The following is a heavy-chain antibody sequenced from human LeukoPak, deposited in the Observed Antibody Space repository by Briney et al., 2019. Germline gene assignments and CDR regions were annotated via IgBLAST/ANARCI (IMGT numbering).Heavy chain of an antibody. CDR2: TYCSGST. V-gene: IGHV4-39*07. CDR1: GGSISTSGYY. J-gene: IGHJ6*03. CDR3: ARDSPPGGDGDYMVYYYYMDV. D-gene: IGHD4-17*01. Sequence: PSETLSLTCTVSGGSISTSGYYWGWIRQPPGKGLGWIGSTYCSGSTYYNPSLKSRVTISVDTSKNQFSLKLPSVTAADTAVYYCARDSPPGGDGDYMVYYYYMDVWGKGTTVTVSS.